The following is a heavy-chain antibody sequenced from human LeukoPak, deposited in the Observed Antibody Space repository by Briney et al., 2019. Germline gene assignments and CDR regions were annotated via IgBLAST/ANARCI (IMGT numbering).Heavy chain of an antibody. Sequence: HPGGSLRLSCAASGFTFSSYGMHWVRQAPGKGLEWVAVIWYDGSNKYYADSVKGRFTISRDNSKNTLYLQMNSLRAKDTAVYYCARDKAQWLVKKGVFGYWGQGTLVTVSS. D-gene: IGHD6-19*01. CDR1: GFTFSSYG. CDR3: ARDKAQWLVKKGVFGY. J-gene: IGHJ4*02. CDR2: IWYDGSNK. V-gene: IGHV3-33*08.